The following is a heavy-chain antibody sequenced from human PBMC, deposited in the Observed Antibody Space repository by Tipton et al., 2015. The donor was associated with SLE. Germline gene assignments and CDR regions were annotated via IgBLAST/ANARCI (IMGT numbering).Heavy chain of an antibody. D-gene: IGHD6-13*01. CDR3: ARDSSTWSKYSYYYGLDV. Sequence: GSLRLSCAASGFTFSTYSMNWVRQAPGKGLEWISYISSSSSSINYAASVEGRFTISRDNAKNSLYLEMNSLRAEDTAVYFCARDSSTWSKYSYYYGLDVWGQGTTVTVSS. CDR1: GFTFSTYS. J-gene: IGHJ6*02. V-gene: IGHV3-48*01. CDR2: ISSSSSSI.